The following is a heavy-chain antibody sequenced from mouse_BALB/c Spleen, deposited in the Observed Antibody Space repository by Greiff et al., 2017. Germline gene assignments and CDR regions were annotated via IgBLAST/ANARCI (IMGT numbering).Heavy chain of an antibody. V-gene: IGHV5-6-4*01. CDR3: TRALLRLRYGNAMDY. CDR1: GFTFSSYT. J-gene: IGHJ4*01. CDR2: ISSGGSYT. Sequence: EVKLVESGGGLVKPGGSLKLSCAASGFTFSSYTMSWVRQTPEKRLEWVATISSGGSYTYYPDSVKGRFTISRDNAKNTLYLQMSSLKSEDTAMYYCTRALLRLRYGNAMDYWGQGTSVTVSS. D-gene: IGHD1-2*01.